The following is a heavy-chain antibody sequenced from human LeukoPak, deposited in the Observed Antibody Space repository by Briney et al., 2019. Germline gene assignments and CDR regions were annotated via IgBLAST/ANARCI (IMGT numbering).Heavy chain of an antibody. CDR3: ATDRVVPAAFDY. CDR1: GYTFTVYY. Sequence: ASVKVSCKASGYTFTVYYMHWVRQAPGQGLEWMGWINPNSGGTNYAQKFQGRVTMTEDTSTDTAYMELSSLRSEDTAVYYCATDRVVPAAFDYWGQGTLVTVSS. D-gene: IGHD2-2*01. V-gene: IGHV1-2*02. CDR2: INPNSGGT. J-gene: IGHJ4*02.